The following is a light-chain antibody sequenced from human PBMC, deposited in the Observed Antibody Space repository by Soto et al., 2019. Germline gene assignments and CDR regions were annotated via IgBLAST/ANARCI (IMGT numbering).Light chain of an antibody. CDR3: QQYNNWPPYT. J-gene: IGKJ2*01. V-gene: IGKV3-15*01. CDR1: QSVRSN. CDR2: GAS. Sequence: EIVMTQSPATLSVSPGERATLSCRASQSVRSNLDWYQQKPGQAPRLLIYGASTRATGIPARFSGSGSGTEFTLTISSLQSEDFAVYYCQQYNNWPPYTFGQGTKLEIK.